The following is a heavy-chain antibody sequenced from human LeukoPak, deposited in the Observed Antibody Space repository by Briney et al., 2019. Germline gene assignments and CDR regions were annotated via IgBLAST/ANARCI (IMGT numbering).Heavy chain of an antibody. CDR2: IKPDGSEK. Sequence: GGSLRLSCAASGFTFNTHWMTWVRQAPGKGLEWVASIKPDGSEKYYVDSVKGRFTISRDNSKNTLYLQMNSLRAEDTAVYYCAKDKLAAAGTDYYYGMDVWGQGTTVTVSS. CDR1: GFTFNTHW. J-gene: IGHJ6*02. V-gene: IGHV3-7*03. CDR3: AKDKLAAAGTDYYYGMDV. D-gene: IGHD6-13*01.